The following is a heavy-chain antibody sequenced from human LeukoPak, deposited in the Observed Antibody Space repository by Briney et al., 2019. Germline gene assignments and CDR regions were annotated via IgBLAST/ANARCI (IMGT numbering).Heavy chain of an antibody. CDR3: VKERSSHYFDY. CDR2: VYPDGRST. Sequence: PGGSLRPSCAASKFTLSVHAMHWVRQAPGGGLEWVAIVYPDGRSTSYAESVKGRFTISRDNSNNTLYLEMNSLRAEDTAVYYCVKERSSHYFDYWGQGILVTVSS. CDR1: KFTLSVHA. V-gene: IGHV3-33*06. J-gene: IGHJ4*02.